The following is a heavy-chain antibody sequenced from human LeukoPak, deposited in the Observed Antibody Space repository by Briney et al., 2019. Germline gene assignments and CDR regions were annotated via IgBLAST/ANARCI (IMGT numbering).Heavy chain of an antibody. J-gene: IGHJ4*02. CDR3: AKDPDWGYRYGDYPAGFDY. Sequence: GGSLRLSCAASGFIFSNYAMHWVRQAPGKGLEWVAVLWYDGSSKLYADSVKGRFSISRDNSKNTMYLQMNSLRAEDTAVYYCAKDPDWGYRYGDYPAGFDYWGQGTLVTVSS. CDR1: GFIFSNYA. V-gene: IGHV3-33*06. D-gene: IGHD4-17*01. CDR2: LWYDGSSK.